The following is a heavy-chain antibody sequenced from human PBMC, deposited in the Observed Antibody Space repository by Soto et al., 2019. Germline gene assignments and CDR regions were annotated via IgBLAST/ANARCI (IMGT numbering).Heavy chain of an antibody. CDR3: ARAPSGGYDP. CDR1: GYTFTSYA. D-gene: IGHD5-12*01. V-gene: IGHV1-3*01. CDR2: INAGNGNT. J-gene: IGHJ5*02. Sequence: QVPLVQSGAEVKKPGASVKVSCKASGYTFTSYAMHWVRQAPGQRLEWMGWINAGNGNTKYSQKFQGRVPITRDTSASAADMELSSLRSEDTAVYYCARAPSGGYDPWGQGTLVTVSS.